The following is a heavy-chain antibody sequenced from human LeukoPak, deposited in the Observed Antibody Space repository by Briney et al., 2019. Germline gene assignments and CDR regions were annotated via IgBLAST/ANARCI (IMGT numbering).Heavy chain of an antibody. V-gene: IGHV3-21*01. Sequence: PGRSLRLSCAASGFTFSSYAMHWVRQAPGKGLEWVSSISSSSYIYYADSVKGRFTISRDNARKSLYLQMNTLRAEDTAVYYCARGSDTAMVLFSCFDYWGQGTLVTVSS. CDR2: ISSSSYI. CDR3: ARGSDTAMVLFSCFDY. D-gene: IGHD5-18*01. J-gene: IGHJ4*02. CDR1: GFTFSSYA.